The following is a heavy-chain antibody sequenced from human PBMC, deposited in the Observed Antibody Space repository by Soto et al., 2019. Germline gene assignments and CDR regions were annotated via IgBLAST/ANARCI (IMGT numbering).Heavy chain of an antibody. J-gene: IGHJ4*02. Sequence: KSSETLSLTCTVSGGSVSSGSYYWSWIRQPPGKGLEWIGYIYYSGSTNYNPSLKSRVTISVDTSKNQFSLKLSSVTAADTAVYYCARVYYYDSSGYPIDYWGQGTLVTVSS. CDR3: ARVYYYDSSGYPIDY. V-gene: IGHV4-61*01. CDR1: GGSVSSGSYY. D-gene: IGHD3-22*01. CDR2: IYYSGST.